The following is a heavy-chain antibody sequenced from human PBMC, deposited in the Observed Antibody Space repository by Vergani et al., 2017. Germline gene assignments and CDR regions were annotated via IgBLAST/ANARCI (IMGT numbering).Heavy chain of an antibody. D-gene: IGHD5-12*01. CDR1: GGSFSGYY. V-gene: IGHV4-34*01. CDR2: INHSGST. CDR3: ARGLYKYSGYRTVDY. J-gene: IGHJ4*02. Sequence: QVQLQQWGAGLLKPSETLSLTCAVYGGSFSGYYWSWIRQPPGKGLEWIGEINHSGSTNYNPSLKSRVTRSVDTSKNQFSRKLSSVTAADTAVYYCARGLYKYSGYRTVDYWGQGTLVTVSS.